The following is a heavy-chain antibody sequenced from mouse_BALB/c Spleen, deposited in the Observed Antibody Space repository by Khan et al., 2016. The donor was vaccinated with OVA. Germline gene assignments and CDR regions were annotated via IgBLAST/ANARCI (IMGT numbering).Heavy chain of an antibody. CDR2: INPHIGET. D-gene: IGHD1-1*01. V-gene: IGHV1-20*02. CDR3: TRIYGSDFDY. Sequence: VQLQQSGPELVKPGASVKISCQASGYSFTGYFMSWVMQSHGKSLEWIGRINPHIGETLYNQKFKGKATLTVDESSSTAHMELRSLASEDSAVYYCTRIYGSDFDYWGQGTPLTVSS. J-gene: IGHJ2*01. CDR1: GYSFTGYF.